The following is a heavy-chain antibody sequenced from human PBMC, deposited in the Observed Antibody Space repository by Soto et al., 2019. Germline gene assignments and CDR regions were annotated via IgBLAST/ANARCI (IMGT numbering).Heavy chain of an antibody. CDR3: AREMATVQVLDY. D-gene: IGHD4-4*01. V-gene: IGHV3-21*01. CDR2: ISSSSSYI. Sequence: GGSLRLSCAASGFTFSSYSMNWVRQAPGKGLEWVSSISSSSSYIYYADSVKGRFTISRDNAKNSLYLQMNSLRAEDTAVYYCAREMATVQVLDYWGQGTLVNVSS. CDR1: GFTFSSYS. J-gene: IGHJ4*02.